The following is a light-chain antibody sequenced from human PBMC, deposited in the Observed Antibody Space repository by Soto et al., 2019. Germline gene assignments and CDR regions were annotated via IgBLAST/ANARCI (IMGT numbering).Light chain of an antibody. V-gene: IGKV3-20*01. CDR2: GAS. J-gene: IGKJ2*01. CDR3: QQYGSSPPST. Sequence: EIVLAQSPGTLSLSPGERATLSCRASQSVSNSFLAWYQQKPGQAPRLLIYGASSRATGIPDRFSGSGSGTDFTLTISRLEPEDFAVYYCQQYGSSPPSTFVQGTKLEIK. CDR1: QSVSNSF.